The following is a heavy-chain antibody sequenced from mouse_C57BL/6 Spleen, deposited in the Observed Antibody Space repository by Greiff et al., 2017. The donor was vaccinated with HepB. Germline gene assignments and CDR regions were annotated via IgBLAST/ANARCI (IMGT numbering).Heavy chain of an antibody. J-gene: IGHJ3*01. CDR1: GYTFTGYW. V-gene: IGHV1-9*01. CDR3: ARRLPAWFAY. CDR2: ILPGSGST. Sequence: VQLQQSGAELMKPGASVKLSCKATGYTFTGYWIEWVKQRPGHGLEWIGEILPGSGSTNYNEKFKGKATFTTDKSTNTGYMQLSSLTTEDSAIYYCARRLPAWFAYWGQGTLVTVSA.